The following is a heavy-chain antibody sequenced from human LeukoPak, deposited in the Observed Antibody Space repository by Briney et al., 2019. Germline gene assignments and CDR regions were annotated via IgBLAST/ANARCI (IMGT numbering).Heavy chain of an antibody. CDR2: IIPIFGTA. Sequence: ASVKVSCKASRYTFSNYDINWVRQAPGQGLEWMGGIIPIFGTANYAQKFQGRVTITADESTSTAYMELSSLRSEDTAVYYCARANYDYVWGSYRPYFDYWGQGTLVTVSS. V-gene: IGHV1-69*13. J-gene: IGHJ4*02. CDR3: ARANYDYVWGSYRPYFDY. CDR1: RYTFSNYD. D-gene: IGHD3-16*01.